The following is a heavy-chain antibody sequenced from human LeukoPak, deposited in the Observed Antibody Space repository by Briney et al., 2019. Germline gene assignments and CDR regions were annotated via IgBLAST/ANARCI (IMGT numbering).Heavy chain of an antibody. D-gene: IGHD2-2*02. CDR2: ISAYNGNT. J-gene: IGHJ3*02. Sequence: GASVKVSCKASGYTFTSYGISWVRQAPGQGLEWMGWISAYNGNTNYAQKLQGRVTMTTDTSTSTAYMELRSLRSDDTAVYYCAEAGDIVVVPAAIVVTGTTDAFDIWGQGTMVTVSS. V-gene: IGHV1-18*01. CDR1: GYTFTSYG. CDR3: AEAGDIVVVPAAIVVTGTTDAFDI.